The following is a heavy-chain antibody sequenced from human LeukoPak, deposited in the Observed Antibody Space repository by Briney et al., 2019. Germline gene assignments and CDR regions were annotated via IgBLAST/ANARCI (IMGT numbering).Heavy chain of an antibody. V-gene: IGHV5-51*01. J-gene: IGHJ4*02. D-gene: IGHD2-15*01. Sequence: GESLKISCKSSGCSFTSYWIGWVRQIPGKGPEWMGIIYPGDSDTRFSPSFEGPVTISADKSTTPAYLQWSSLKASDTAMYYCTRQSCSGGSCYSDFDYWGQGTLVTVSS. CDR3: TRQSCSGGSCYSDFDY. CDR2: IYPGDSDT. CDR1: GCSFTSYW.